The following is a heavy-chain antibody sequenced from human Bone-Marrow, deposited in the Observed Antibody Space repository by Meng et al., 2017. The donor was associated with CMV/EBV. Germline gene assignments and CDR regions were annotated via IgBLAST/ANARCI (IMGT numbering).Heavy chain of an antibody. CDR3: AERGGGY. D-gene: IGHD1-1*01. CDR1: GVSISTHY. V-gene: IGHV4-59*11. Sequence: QVPLQQPGPGLVKPSETLSLTCRVSGVSISTHYWSWIRQTPGKGLEWIASIHYTGRADYSPSLKSRVTVSVDTSDSQLSLKLSSVTTADTAMYYCAERGGGYWGQGILVTVSS. CDR2: IHYTGRA. J-gene: IGHJ4*02.